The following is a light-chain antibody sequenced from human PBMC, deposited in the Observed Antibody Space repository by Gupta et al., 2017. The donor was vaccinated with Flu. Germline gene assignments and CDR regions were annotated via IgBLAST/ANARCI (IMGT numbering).Light chain of an antibody. Sequence: QSALTQPASVSGSPGQSITISCTGTSGDVGGYNYVCWYQQHPGKAPKLMIYEVSNRPSGVSNRFSGSKSGNTASLSISGLQAADEADYYCSSYTSTNTYVFGTGTKVTVL. J-gene: IGLJ1*01. CDR3: SSYTSTNTYV. V-gene: IGLV2-14*01. CDR1: SGDVGGYNY. CDR2: EVS.